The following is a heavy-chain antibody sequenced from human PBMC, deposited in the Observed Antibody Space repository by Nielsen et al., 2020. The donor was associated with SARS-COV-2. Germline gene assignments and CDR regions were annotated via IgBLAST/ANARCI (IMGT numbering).Heavy chain of an antibody. V-gene: IGHV4-34*01. J-gene: IGHJ4*02. Sequence: SETLSLTCAVYGGSFSGYYWSWIRQPPGKGLEWIGEINHSGSTNYNPSLKSRVTISVDTSKNQFSLKLSSVTAADTAVYYCARFRSGSGNYYHFDYWGQGTLVTVSS. CDR1: GGSFSGYY. CDR2: INHSGST. CDR3: ARFRSGSGNYYHFDY. D-gene: IGHD1-26*01.